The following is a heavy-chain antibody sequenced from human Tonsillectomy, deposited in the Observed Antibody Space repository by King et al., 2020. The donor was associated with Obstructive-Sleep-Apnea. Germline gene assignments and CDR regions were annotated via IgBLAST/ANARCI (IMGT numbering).Heavy chain of an antibody. V-gene: IGHV3-23*04. Sequence: EVQLVESGGGLVQPGGSLRLSCAASGFTFSSYAMSWVRQAPGKGLEWVSAISGSGGSTYYADSVKGRFTISRDNSKNTLYLQMNSLRAEDTAVYYCAKGTYYDYVWGSKKTNYFDYWGQGTLVTVSS. CDR1: GFTFSSYA. CDR3: AKGTYYDYVWGSKKTNYFDY. D-gene: IGHD3-16*01. J-gene: IGHJ4*02. CDR2: ISGSGGST.